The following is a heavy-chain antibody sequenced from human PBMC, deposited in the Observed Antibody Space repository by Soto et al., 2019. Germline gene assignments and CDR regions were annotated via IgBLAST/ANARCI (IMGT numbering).Heavy chain of an antibody. J-gene: IGHJ4*02. D-gene: IGHD2-2*01. V-gene: IGHV7-4-1*01. CDR2: INTDTGNP. Sequence: QVQLVQSESELKKPGASVKVSCKASGYTVNNYAMNWVRQAPGQGLEWMGWINTDTGNPTYAQAFTGRFVFSLDTSVSTAYLQISSLKPEDTAIYYCARDNVVVDGPDFDYWGQGTLVTVSS. CDR3: ARDNVVVDGPDFDY. CDR1: GYTVNNYA.